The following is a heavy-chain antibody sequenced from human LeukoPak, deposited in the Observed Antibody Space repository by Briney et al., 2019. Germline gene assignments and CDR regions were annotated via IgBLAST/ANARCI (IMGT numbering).Heavy chain of an antibody. J-gene: IGHJ4*02. Sequence: GGSLRLSCAASGFTFSSYWMSWVRQAPGKGLEWVANINQDGTQEYYVDSMKGRFTVSRDNAKNSLFLHMSSLRAEDTAVYYCARSATIGSVDYWGQGTLVTVSS. V-gene: IGHV3-7*01. CDR1: GFTFSSYW. D-gene: IGHD5-24*01. CDR2: INQDGTQE. CDR3: ARSATIGSVDY.